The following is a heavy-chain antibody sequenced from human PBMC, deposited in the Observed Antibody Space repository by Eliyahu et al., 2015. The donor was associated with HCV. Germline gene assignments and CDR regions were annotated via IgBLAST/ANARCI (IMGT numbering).Heavy chain of an antibody. Sequence: EVQLVESGGGLVQPGGSLRLXCAAXGFTFSSXWMSWVRQAPGKGLEWVANIKQDGSEKYYVDSVKGRFTISRDNAKNSLYLQMNSLRAEDTAVYYCARVNYNYWTGYSRGMDVWGQGTTVTVSS. D-gene: IGHD3/OR15-3a*01. V-gene: IGHV3-7*01. CDR3: ARVNYNYWTGYSRGMDV. J-gene: IGHJ6*02. CDR2: IKQDGSEK. CDR1: GFTFSSXW.